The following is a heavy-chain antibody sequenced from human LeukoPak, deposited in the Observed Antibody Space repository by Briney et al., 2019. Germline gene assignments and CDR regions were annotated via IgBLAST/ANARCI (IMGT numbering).Heavy chain of an antibody. V-gene: IGHV1-18*01. J-gene: IGHJ5*02. CDR1: GYTFTSYG. D-gene: IGHD3-3*01. Sequence: GASVKVSCKASGYTFTSYGISWARQAPGQGLEWMGWISAYNGNTNYAQKLQGRVTMATDTSTSTAYMELRSLRSDDTAVYYCARVSPGSYYDFWSGNNWFDPWGQGTLVTVSS. CDR2: ISAYNGNT. CDR3: ARVSPGSYYDFWSGNNWFDP.